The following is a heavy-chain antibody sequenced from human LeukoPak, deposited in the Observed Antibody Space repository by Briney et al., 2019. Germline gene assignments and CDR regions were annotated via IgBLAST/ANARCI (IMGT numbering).Heavy chain of an antibody. D-gene: IGHD6-6*01. CDR2: INHSGDT. CDR1: GGSFSGYY. CDR3: ARVAAPQRTYWYFDL. Sequence: PSETLSLTCAVYGGSFSGYYWSWIRQPPGEGLEWIGEINHSGDTKYNPSLKSRVIILVDTSKNQFSLKLTSVTAADTAVYFCARVAAPQRTYWYFDLWGRGALVPVSS. J-gene: IGHJ2*01. V-gene: IGHV4-34*01.